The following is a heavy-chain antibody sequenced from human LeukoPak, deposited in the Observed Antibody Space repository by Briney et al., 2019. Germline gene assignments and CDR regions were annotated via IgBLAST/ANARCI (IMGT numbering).Heavy chain of an antibody. Sequence: SETLSLTCTVSGGSISSYYWSWIRQPPGKGLEWIGYIYYSGSTNYNPSLKSRVTISVDTSKNQFSLKLGSVTAADTAVYYCARVIEGQVDWFDPWGQGTLVTVSS. CDR2: IYYSGST. CDR1: GGSISSYY. J-gene: IGHJ5*02. V-gene: IGHV4-59*01. CDR3: ARVIEGQVDWFDP.